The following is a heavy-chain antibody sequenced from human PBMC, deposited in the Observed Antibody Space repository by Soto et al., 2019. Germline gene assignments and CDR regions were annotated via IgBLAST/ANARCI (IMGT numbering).Heavy chain of an antibody. CDR2: ISAYNGNT. D-gene: IGHD6-6*01. CDR3: VMSIAPCIQH. CDR1: GYTCTSYG. Sequence: ASVKVSCKASGYTCTSYGISWVRQAPGQGLEWMGWISAYNGNTNYAQKLQGRVTMTTDTSTSTACRELRSRRSDHTAVYYCVMSIAPCIQHWGQGTRVTVSS. J-gene: IGHJ1*01. V-gene: IGHV1-18*01.